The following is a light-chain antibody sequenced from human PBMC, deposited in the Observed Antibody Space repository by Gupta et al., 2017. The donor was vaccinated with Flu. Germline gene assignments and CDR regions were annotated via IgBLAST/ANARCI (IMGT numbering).Light chain of an antibody. J-gene: IGKJ1*01. CDR2: RAS. Sequence: SPPTLSAPPGERATLSCRSSQSVRSYLACYQQKPGQPPRLLIYRASTRATDIPARFSGSGSGTEFTLTISSLQSEDFAVYSCQQYDNSWTFGRGTTVEIK. CDR3: QQYDNSWT. CDR1: QSVRSY. V-gene: IGKV3-15*01.